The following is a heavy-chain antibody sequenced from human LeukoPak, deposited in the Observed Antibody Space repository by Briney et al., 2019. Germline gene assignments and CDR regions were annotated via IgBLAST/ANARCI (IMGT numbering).Heavy chain of an antibody. CDR1: GFAFSSYG. Sequence: GGSLRLSCAASGFAFSSYGMHWVRQAPGKGLEWVSCITSSGSTIYYADSVKGRFTVSRDNAKNSLYLQMNSLRAEDTAVYYCARSRLLQPGGDYWGQGTLVTVSS. CDR3: ARSRLLQPGGDY. V-gene: IGHV3-48*04. CDR2: ITSSGSTI. J-gene: IGHJ4*02. D-gene: IGHD4-11*01.